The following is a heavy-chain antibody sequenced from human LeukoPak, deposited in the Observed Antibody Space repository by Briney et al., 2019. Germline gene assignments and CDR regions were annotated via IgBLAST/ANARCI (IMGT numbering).Heavy chain of an antibody. J-gene: IGHJ4*02. CDR3: ARDLYGDYYFDY. V-gene: IGHV3-30-3*01. D-gene: IGHD4-17*01. CDR1: GFTFSSYA. CDR2: ISYDGSNK. Sequence: GRSLRLSCAASGFTFSSYAMHWVRQAPGKGLEWVAVISYDGSNKYYADSVKGRFTISRDNAKNSLYLQMNSLRAEDTAVYYCARDLYGDYYFDYWGQGTLVTVSS.